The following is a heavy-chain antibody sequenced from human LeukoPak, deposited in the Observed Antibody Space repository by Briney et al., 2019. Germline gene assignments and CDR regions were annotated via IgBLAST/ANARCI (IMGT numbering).Heavy chain of an antibody. V-gene: IGHV3-23*01. J-gene: IGHJ4*02. Sequence: GGSLRLSCAASGFTFSSYAMSRVRQAPGKGLEWVSAISGSGDSTYYGDSVKGRFTISRDNSKNTLYLQMNSLRAEDTAVYYCAKTRPLDSSSWSHGDYWGQGTLSPSPQ. CDR2: ISGSGDST. CDR3: AKTRPLDSSSWSHGDY. D-gene: IGHD6-13*01. CDR1: GFTFSSYA.